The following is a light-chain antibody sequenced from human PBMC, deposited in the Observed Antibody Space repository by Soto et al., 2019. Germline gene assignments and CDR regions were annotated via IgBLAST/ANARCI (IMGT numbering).Light chain of an antibody. CDR2: EVS. Sequence: QSALTQPASVSGSPGQSIAISCTGTNSDVGGYNYVSWYQHHPGKAPKLMIYEVSNRPSGVSNRFSGSKSGNTASLTISGLQAADEADYYCSSYTTITTWVFGGGTKVTVL. V-gene: IGLV2-14*01. J-gene: IGLJ3*02. CDR1: NSDVGGYNY. CDR3: SSYTTITTWV.